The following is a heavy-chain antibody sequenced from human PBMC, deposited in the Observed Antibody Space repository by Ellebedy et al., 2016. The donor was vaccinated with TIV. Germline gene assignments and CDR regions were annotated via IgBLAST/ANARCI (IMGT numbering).Heavy chain of an antibody. CDR3: ARENSGWFDY. V-gene: IGHV3-66*01. CDR2: IYSGGST. CDR1: GLTVRNNY. J-gene: IGHJ5*01. D-gene: IGHD6-19*01. Sequence: GESLKISCAASGLTVRNNYMTWVRQAPGKGLEWGSVIYSGGSTYYADSVKGRFTISRDNSKNKLYLHMNSLRAEDTALYYCARENSGWFDYWGQGTLVTVSS.